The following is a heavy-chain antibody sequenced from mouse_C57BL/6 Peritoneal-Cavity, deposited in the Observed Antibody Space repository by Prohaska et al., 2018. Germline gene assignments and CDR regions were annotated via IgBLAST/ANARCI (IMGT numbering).Heavy chain of an antibody. CDR1: GYAFSSSW. CDR3: ARGEGAWFAY. V-gene: IGHV1-82*01. CDR2: IYPGDGDT. J-gene: IGHJ3*01. Sequence: PGASVKIPCKASGYAFSSSWMNWVKQRPGKGLEWIGRIYPGDGDTNYNGKFKGKATLTADKSSSTAYMQLSSLTSEDSAVYFCARGEGAWFAYWGQGTLVTVSA.